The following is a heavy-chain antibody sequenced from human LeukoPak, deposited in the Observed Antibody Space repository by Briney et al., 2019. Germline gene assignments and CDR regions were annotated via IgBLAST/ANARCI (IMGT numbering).Heavy chain of an antibody. CDR3: TRGDYDILTGQT. Sequence: GRSLRVSCTASGFTFGDYAMSWVRQAPGKGLEWVGFIRSKAYGGTTEYAASVKGRFTVSRDDSKSIAYLQMNSLKTEDTAVYYCTRGDYDILTGQTWGQGTLVTVSS. J-gene: IGHJ4*02. D-gene: IGHD3-9*01. CDR1: GFTFGDYA. V-gene: IGHV3-49*04. CDR2: IRSKAYGGTT.